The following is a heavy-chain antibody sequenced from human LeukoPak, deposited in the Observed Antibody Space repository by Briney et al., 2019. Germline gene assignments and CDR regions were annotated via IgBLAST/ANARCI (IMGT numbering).Heavy chain of an antibody. CDR1: GFTFSTYW. CDR2: INGDGSST. V-gene: IGHV3-74*01. Sequence: GGSLRLSCAASGFTFSTYWMHWVRQAPGKGPVWVSRINGDGSSTSYGDSVKGRLTISRNNAKNTLYLQMNGLRVEDTAVYHCARALGYIRGQRTLVIVSS. J-gene: IGHJ4*02. D-gene: IGHD5-24*01. CDR3: ARALGYI.